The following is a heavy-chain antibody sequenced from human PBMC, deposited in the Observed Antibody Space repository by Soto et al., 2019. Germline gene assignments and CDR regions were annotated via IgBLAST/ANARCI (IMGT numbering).Heavy chain of an antibody. V-gene: IGHV1-69*13. D-gene: IGHD3-22*01. CDR3: ARDGTLYDSSAYYYLY. Sequence: SVKVSCKASGGTFSRYTITWVRQAPGQGLEWMGGITPMFGTPNYAQKFQGRVTITADESTSTAYMELSSLRSEDTAMYYCARDGTLYDSSAYYYLYWGQGTLVTV. J-gene: IGHJ4*02. CDR1: GGTFSRYT. CDR2: ITPMFGTP.